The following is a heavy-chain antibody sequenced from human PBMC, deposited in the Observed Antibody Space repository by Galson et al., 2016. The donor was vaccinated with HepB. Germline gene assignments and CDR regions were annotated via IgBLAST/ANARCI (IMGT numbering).Heavy chain of an antibody. J-gene: IGHJ4*02. CDR2: IYSDGST. CDR1: GLTVSNNY. V-gene: IGHV3-53*01. D-gene: IGHD3-16*01. CDR3: ARDIGY. Sequence: SLRLSCAVSGLTVSNNYMSWVRQAPGKGLEWVSVIYSDGSTYYADSVKGRFIISRDNSKNTVYLQMNSLRGDDTAVYYCARDIGYWGQGTLVTVSS.